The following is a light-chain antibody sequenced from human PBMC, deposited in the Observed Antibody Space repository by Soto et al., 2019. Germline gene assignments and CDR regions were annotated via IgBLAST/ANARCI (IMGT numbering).Light chain of an antibody. CDR1: SSDVGGYNY. Sequence: LTQPASVSGSPGQSIAISCTGTSSDVGGYNYVSWYQQLPGKAPKLLISEVSNRPSGVSHRFSGSKSGNTASLTISGLQAEDEADYYCSSYRTGGPVVFXTGTKATVL. CDR2: EVS. V-gene: IGLV2-14*01. CDR3: SSYRTGGPVV. J-gene: IGLJ1*01.